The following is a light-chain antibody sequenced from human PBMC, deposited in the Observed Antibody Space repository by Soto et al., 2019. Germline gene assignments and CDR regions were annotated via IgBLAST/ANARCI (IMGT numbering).Light chain of an antibody. CDR1: SSDVGGYNY. Sequence: QSALTQPPSASGSPGQSVTISCTGTSSDVGGYNYVSWYQQHPGKAPKLIIYEVNKRPSGVPDRFSGSKSGNTASLTISGLQAADEADYYCSLYTSENTYVFGTGTKVTVL. CDR3: SLYTSENTYV. V-gene: IGLV2-8*01. J-gene: IGLJ1*01. CDR2: EVN.